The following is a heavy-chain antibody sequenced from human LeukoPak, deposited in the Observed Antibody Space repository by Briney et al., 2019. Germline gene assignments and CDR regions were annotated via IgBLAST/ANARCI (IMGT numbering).Heavy chain of an antibody. CDR1: GFTFSSYD. Sequence: GGSLRLSCAASGFTFSSYDMHWVRQATGKGLEWVSAIGTAGDTYYPGSVKGRFTISRENAKNSLYLQMNSLRAGDTAVYYCARGALGRRYYYDSSGYSPLFDYWGQGTLVTVSS. CDR3: ARGALGRRYYYDSSGYSPLFDY. CDR2: IGTAGDT. V-gene: IGHV3-13*01. D-gene: IGHD3-22*01. J-gene: IGHJ4*02.